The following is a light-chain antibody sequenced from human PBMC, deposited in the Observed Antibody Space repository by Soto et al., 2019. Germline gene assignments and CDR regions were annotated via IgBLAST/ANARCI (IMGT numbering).Light chain of an antibody. V-gene: IGKV1-33*01. J-gene: IGKJ3*01. CDR1: QDITDS. CDR2: DAT. CDR3: HEYNCHRLRIN. Sequence: DIQMTQLPSSVSASVGDRVTITCQASQDITDSVNWYQQKPGKAPNLLIFDATNLKTGDPYRFSGSGSGTDFTHTVDGVLPEDDATYYGHEYNCHRLRINFGPGTKVDIK.